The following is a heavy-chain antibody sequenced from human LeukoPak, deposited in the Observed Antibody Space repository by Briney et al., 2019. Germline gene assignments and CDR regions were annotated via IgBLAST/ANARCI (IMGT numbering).Heavy chain of an antibody. D-gene: IGHD3-10*01. CDR1: GYSISSGYY. J-gene: IGHJ4*02. CDR3: ARVSGWFGELSLDY. CDR2: IYHSGST. Sequence: PSETLSLTCTVSGYSISSGYYWGWIRQPPGKGLEWIGSIYHSGSTYYNPSLKSRVTISVDTSKNQFSLKLSSVTAADTAVYYCARVSGWFGELSLDYWGQGTLVTVSS. V-gene: IGHV4-38-2*02.